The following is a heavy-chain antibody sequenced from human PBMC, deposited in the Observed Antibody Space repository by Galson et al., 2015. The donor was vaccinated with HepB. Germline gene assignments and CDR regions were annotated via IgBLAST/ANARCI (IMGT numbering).Heavy chain of an antibody. Sequence: VKVSCKASGYTFTGYYMNWVRQAPGQGLEWMGWINPNSGGTNYAQKSQGRVTMTRDTSISTAYMELSRLRSDDTAVYYCARAGYCSRINCYRGAFDIWGQGTMVTVSS. CDR1: GYTFTGYY. CDR2: INPNSGGT. CDR3: ARAGYCSRINCYRGAFDI. J-gene: IGHJ3*02. V-gene: IGHV1-2*02. D-gene: IGHD2-2*01.